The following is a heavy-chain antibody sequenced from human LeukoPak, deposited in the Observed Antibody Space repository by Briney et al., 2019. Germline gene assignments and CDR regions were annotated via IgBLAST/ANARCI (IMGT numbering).Heavy chain of an antibody. V-gene: IGHV4-39*01. Sequence: SETLSLTCTVSGGSISSGSYYWGWIRQPPGKGLEWIGSIYYSGSTYYNPSLKSRVTISVDTSKNQFSLKLSSVTAADTAVYYCARHGLYGSGSSPDYWGQGTLVTVSS. CDR1: GGSISSGSYY. D-gene: IGHD3-10*01. CDR3: ARHGLYGSGSSPDY. CDR2: IYYSGST. J-gene: IGHJ4*02.